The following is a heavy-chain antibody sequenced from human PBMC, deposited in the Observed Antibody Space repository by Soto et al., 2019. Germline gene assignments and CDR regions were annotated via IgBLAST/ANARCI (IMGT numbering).Heavy chain of an antibody. D-gene: IGHD3-3*01. V-gene: IGHV3-23*01. CDR3: AKLTAYYDFWSGSDFDY. CDR2: ITASGRNS. CDR1: GFTFNSYA. Sequence: GGSLRLSCEASGFTFNSYAMSWVRQAPGKGLEWVSSITASGRNSYYADSVKGRFTISRDQSKNTLFLQMSSLRAEDTALYYCAKLTAYYDFWSGSDFDYWGQGALVTVSS. J-gene: IGHJ4*02.